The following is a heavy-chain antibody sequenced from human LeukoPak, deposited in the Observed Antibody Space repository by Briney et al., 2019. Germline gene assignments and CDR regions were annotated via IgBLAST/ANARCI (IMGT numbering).Heavy chain of an antibody. CDR3: AREMGGVTMTGVDY. D-gene: IGHD3-10*02. J-gene: IGHJ4*02. CDR2: ISSSSSYI. V-gene: IGHV3-21*01. Sequence: GGSLRLSCAASGFTFSSYSMHWVRQAPGKGLEWVSSISSSSSYIYYADSVKGRFTISRDNAKNSLYLQMNSLRAEDTAVYYCAREMGGVTMTGVDYWGQGTLVTVSS. CDR1: GFTFSSYS.